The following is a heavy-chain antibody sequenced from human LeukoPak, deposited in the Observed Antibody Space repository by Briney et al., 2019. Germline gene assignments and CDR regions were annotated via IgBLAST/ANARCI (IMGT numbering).Heavy chain of an antibody. V-gene: IGHV3-30*03. D-gene: IGHD3-10*01. CDR2: ISYDGSNK. CDR3: ARDDYGSGSYYKTPLYYYGMDV. CDR1: GFTFSSYG. Sequence: GGSLRLSCAASGFTFSSYGMHWVRQAPGKGLEWVAVISYDGSNKYYADSVKGRFTISRDNSKNTLYLQMNSLRAEDTAVYYCARDDYGSGSYYKTPLYYYGMDVWGQGTTVTVSS. J-gene: IGHJ6*02.